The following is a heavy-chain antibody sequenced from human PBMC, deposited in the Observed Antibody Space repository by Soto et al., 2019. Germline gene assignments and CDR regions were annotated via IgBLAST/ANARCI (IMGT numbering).Heavy chain of an antibody. V-gene: IGHV2-5*02. D-gene: IGHD3-10*01. J-gene: IGHJ5*02. Sequence: GSGPTLVNPTQNLTLTCTFSWFSLSPSGVGVGWIRQPPGKALECLALIYWDDDKRYSPSLKSRLTVTKDTSKNQVVLTMTNMDPMDTATYYCAHIPSYYQYNWFDPWGQGTLVTVSS. CDR2: IYWDDDK. CDR3: AHIPSYYQYNWFDP. CDR1: WFSLSPSGVG.